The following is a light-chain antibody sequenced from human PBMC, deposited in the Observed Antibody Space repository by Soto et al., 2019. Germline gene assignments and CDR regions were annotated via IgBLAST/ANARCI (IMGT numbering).Light chain of an antibody. CDR3: QQSYSSPST. J-gene: IGKJ5*01. CDR2: AAS. V-gene: IGKV1-39*01. Sequence: DIQMTQSPSSLSASVGDSVTITCRASQSISSYLNWYQQKPGKAPKLLIYAASSLQSGVHSRFSGSGSGTDFTLTISSLQPEDFATYYCQQSYSSPSTFGQGTRMVIK. CDR1: QSISSY.